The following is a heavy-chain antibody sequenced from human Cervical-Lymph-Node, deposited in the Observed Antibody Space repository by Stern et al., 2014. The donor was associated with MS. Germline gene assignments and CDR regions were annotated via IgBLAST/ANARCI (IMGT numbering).Heavy chain of an antibody. Sequence: QLVQSGAEVKKPGSSVKVSCKASGGTFRHYGFSWVRQAPGQGLEWMGGIIPLFGTPSYAQKFQGRATLGADESTSAAYMEVNNLTSEDTAIYFSVQSTIFGLPYNPMFDSWGHGTLVTVSS. J-gene: IGHJ5*01. CDR3: VQSTIFGLPYNPMFDS. D-gene: IGHD3-3*01. CDR2: IIPLFGTP. CDR1: GGTFRHYG. V-gene: IGHV1-69*01.